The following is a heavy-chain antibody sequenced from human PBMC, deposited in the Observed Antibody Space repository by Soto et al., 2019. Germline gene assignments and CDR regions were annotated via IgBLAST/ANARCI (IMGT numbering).Heavy chain of an antibody. J-gene: IGHJ3*02. Sequence: GASVKVSCKASGYTFTSYYMHWVRQAPGQGLEWLGIINPSGGSTNYAQKFQGRVTMTRDTSTGTVYMELSSLRSEDTAVYYCARVRESYSAVGAFDIWGQGTMVTVS. CDR3: ARVRESYSAVGAFDI. V-gene: IGHV1-46*03. CDR2: INPSGGST. D-gene: IGHD1-26*01. CDR1: GYTFTSYY.